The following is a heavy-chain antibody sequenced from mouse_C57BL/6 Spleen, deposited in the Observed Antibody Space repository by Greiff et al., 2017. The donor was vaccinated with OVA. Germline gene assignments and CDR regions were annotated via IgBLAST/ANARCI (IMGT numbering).Heavy chain of an antibody. CDR3: ARDGGLRQDWYFDV. CDR2: ISDGGSYT. J-gene: IGHJ1*03. Sequence: EVKLMESGGGLVKPGGSLKLSCAASGFTFSSYAMSWVRQTPEKRLEWVATISDGGSYTYYPDNVKGRFTISRDNAKNNLYLQMSHLKSEDTAMYYCARDGGLRQDWYFDVWGTGTTVTVSS. D-gene: IGHD2-4*01. CDR1: GFTFSSYA. V-gene: IGHV5-4*01.